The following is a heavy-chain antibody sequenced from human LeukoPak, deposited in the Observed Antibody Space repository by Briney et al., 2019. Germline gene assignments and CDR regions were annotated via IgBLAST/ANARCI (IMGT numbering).Heavy chain of an antibody. J-gene: IGHJ4*02. CDR1: GFTFSSNA. D-gene: IGHD5-12*01. V-gene: IGHV3-23*01. Sequence: PGGSLRLSCAASGFTFSSNAMNWVRQAPGKGLEWVSAISDSGGSTYYTDSVKGRFTVSRDNSKNTLYLQMNSLRAEDTAVYYCAKDSSGYDSGDDYWGQGTLVTVSS. CDR2: ISDSGGST. CDR3: AKDSSGYDSGDDY.